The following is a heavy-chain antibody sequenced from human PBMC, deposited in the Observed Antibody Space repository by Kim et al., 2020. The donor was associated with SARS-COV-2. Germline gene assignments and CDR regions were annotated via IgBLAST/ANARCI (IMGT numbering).Heavy chain of an antibody. J-gene: IGHJ4*02. V-gene: IGHV3-23*01. CDR1: GFTMNYG. CDR2: ISGSGDTT. Sequence: GGSLRLSCVASGFTMNYGMAWVRRAPGKGLEWVSAISGSGDTTYYADSVKGRFSISRENSKTTKIYLQMNNLRAEDTALYFCAKARLGRAVTGWGSELDSWGQGTLVTVSS. D-gene: IGHD2-21*01. CDR3: AKARLGRAVTGWGSELDS.